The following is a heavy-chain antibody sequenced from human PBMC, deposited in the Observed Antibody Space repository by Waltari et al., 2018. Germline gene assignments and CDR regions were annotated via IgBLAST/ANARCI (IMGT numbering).Heavy chain of an antibody. CDR2: NSLSSGHR. CDR3: ARVLRSRTNYYFYYMDV. V-gene: IGHV3-48*02. D-gene: IGHD2-15*01. J-gene: IGHJ6*03. Sequence: EVQLVESGGGLVQPGGSLRLSCAASGFTFSSNSMNWVRQAPGKGLGGVSYNSLSSGHRYYADSVKGRFTISRDNAKNSLYLQIDSLRHEDAAVYYCARVLRSRTNYYFYYMDVWGKGTTVTVSS. CDR1: GFTFSSNS.